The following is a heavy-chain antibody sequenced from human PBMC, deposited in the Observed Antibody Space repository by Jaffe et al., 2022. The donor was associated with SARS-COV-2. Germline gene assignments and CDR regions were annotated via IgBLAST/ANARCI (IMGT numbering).Heavy chain of an antibody. CDR2: FYPDDSDT. Sequence: EVQLVQSGAEVKKPGESLKISCKGSGYSFTNYWIGWVRQMPGKGLEWMGVFYPDDSDTRYSPSFQGQVTISADKSISTAYLQWSSLRASDTAMYYCARIGHSSGWSVYFFDYWGQGTLVTVSS. J-gene: IGHJ4*02. D-gene: IGHD6-19*01. V-gene: IGHV5-51*01. CDR3: ARIGHSSGWSVYFFDY. CDR1: GYSFTNYW.